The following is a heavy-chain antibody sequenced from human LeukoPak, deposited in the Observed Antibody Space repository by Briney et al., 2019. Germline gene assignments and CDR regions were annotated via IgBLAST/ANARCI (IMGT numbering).Heavy chain of an antibody. CDR1: GYIFTSYG. J-gene: IGHJ3*02. CDR3: AGAERITIFGVVIRTDAFDI. V-gene: IGHV1-18*01. CDR2: ISAYNGNT. Sequence: ASVKVSCKASGYIFTSYGISWVRQAPGQGLEWMGWISAYNGNTNYAQKLQGRVTMTTDTSTSTAYMELRSLRSDDTAVYYCAGAERITIFGVVIRTDAFDIWGQGTMVTVSS. D-gene: IGHD3-3*01.